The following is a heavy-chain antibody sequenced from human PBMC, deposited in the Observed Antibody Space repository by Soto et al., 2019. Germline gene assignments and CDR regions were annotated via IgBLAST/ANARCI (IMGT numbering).Heavy chain of an antibody. Sequence: SETMSLTCAVYGGYFSGYYWSWIRQPPGKGLEWIGEINHSGSTNFNPSLKSRVTISVDTSKNQFSLKLSSVTAADTAVYYCARGSDEWFDPWGQGTLVTVSS. CDR2: INHSGST. V-gene: IGHV4-34*01. CDR3: ARGSDEWFDP. CDR1: GGYFSGYY. J-gene: IGHJ5*02.